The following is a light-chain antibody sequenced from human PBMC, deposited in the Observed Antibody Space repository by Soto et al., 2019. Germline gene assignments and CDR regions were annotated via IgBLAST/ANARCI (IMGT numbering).Light chain of an antibody. CDR2: ANN. CDR3: QSFDISLTGYV. Sequence: LTQAPSGSGAPGSTITLSCTGSSSNIGADCDVHWYRQLPGTAPKLLIYANNNRPAGVPDRFTASKSGTSASLAITGLQAEDQAASYCQSFDISLTGYVFPTGTKVPVL. V-gene: IGLV1-40*01. J-gene: IGLJ1*01. CDR1: SSNIGADCD.